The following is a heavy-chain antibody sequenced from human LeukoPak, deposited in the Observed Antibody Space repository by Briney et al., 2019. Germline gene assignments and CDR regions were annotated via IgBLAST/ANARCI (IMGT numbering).Heavy chain of an antibody. J-gene: IGHJ4*02. CDR1: GVSISSSDYY. V-gene: IGHV4-30-4*01. Sequence: TLSLTCSVSGVSISSSDYYWSWIRQPPGTGLEWIGYIYYSGSANYNPSLKSRVILSVDMSKNQFSLKLSSVTAADTAVYYCARDRRGHYDSSGYFDYWGQGTLVTVSS. D-gene: IGHD3-22*01. CDR3: ARDRRGHYDSSGYFDY. CDR2: IYYSGSA.